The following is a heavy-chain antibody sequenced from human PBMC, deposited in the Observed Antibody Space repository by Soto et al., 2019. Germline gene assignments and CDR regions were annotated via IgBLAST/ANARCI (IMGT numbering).Heavy chain of an antibody. J-gene: IGHJ6*01. D-gene: IGHD6-13*01. CDR2: INPNSGGT. Sequence: ASVKGSCKASGYTFTVYYMHWVRQAPGQGLEWMGWINPNSGGTNYAQKFQGRVTMTRDTSISTAYMELSRLRSDDTDVYYCARSGYSSSWYRALTDYYYGMDVWGQGTTVTVSS. V-gene: IGHV1-2*02. CDR1: GYTFTVYY. CDR3: ARSGYSSSWYRALTDYYYGMDV.